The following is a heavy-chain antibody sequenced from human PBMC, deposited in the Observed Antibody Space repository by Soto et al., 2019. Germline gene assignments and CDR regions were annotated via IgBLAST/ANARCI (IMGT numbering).Heavy chain of an antibody. CDR1: GFSFNTHG. J-gene: IGHJ4*02. Sequence: PGGSLRLSCGASGFSFNTHGMHWVRQAPGKGLEWVALITSDATRKYYADSVKDRFTISRDNSKNTLSLQMDSLRAEDTAVYYCAKRGHCSGGSCYSFHFDFWGPGTLVTVSS. CDR2: ITSDATRK. CDR3: AKRGHCSGGSCYSFHFDF. V-gene: IGHV3-30*18. D-gene: IGHD2-15*01.